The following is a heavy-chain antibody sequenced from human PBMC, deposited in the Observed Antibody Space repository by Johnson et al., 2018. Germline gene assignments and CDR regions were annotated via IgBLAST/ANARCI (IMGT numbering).Heavy chain of an antibody. CDR1: GFTFDAYA. Sequence: RLVQGGGGLVQHGRSLRLSCAASGFTFDAYATHWVRPAPGKGLEWVSGISWNSGSIGYADSVKGRFTISRDTAKNSLYLQLNSLRAEDKALYYGAKDMMRLVAATILVALDIWGQGTMVIVSS. J-gene: IGHJ3*02. V-gene: IGHV3-9*01. CDR3: AKDMMRLVAATILVALDI. D-gene: IGHD2-15*01. CDR2: ISWNSGSI.